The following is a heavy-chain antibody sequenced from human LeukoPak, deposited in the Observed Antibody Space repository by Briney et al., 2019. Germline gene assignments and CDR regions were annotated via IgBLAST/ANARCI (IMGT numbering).Heavy chain of an antibody. V-gene: IGHV4-59*08. D-gene: IGHD3-10*01. Sequence: SETLSLTCTASGGSISSYYWSWIRQPPGKGLEWIGYIYYSGSTNYNPSLKSRVTISVDTSKNHFSLKLNSVTAADTAVYYCARLWYYGSGSPTFDYWGQGILVTVSS. CDR3: ARLWYYGSGSPTFDY. CDR2: IYYSGST. J-gene: IGHJ4*02. CDR1: GGSISSYY.